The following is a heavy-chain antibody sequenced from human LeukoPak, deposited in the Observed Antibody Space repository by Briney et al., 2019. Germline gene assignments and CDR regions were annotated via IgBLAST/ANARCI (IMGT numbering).Heavy chain of an antibody. D-gene: IGHD5-24*01. J-gene: IGHJ5*02. CDR3: AREKTGDGHNFNWFDP. V-gene: IGHV1-69*05. CDR2: TIPFLDTP. CDR1: GGTFRHHA. Sequence: SVKVSCKALGGTFRHHAVSWVRQAPGQGLEWMGETIPFLDTPQYAQRFQGRLTITTDESTITAYMELNSLESDDTAVYYCAREKTGDGHNFNWFDPWGQGTLVTVSS.